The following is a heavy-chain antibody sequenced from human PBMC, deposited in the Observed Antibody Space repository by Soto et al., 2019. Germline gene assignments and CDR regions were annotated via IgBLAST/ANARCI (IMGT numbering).Heavy chain of an antibody. CDR3: AADWDLHCSGGSCYSSWFDP. J-gene: IGHJ5*02. CDR2: IVVGSGNT. V-gene: IGHV1-58*02. Sequence: SVKVSCKASGFTFTSSAMQWVRQARGQRLEWIGWIVVGSGNTNYAQKFQERVTITRDMSTSTAYMELSSLRSEDTAVYYCAADWDLHCSGGSCYSSWFDPWGQGTLVTVSS. D-gene: IGHD2-15*01. CDR1: GFTFTSSA.